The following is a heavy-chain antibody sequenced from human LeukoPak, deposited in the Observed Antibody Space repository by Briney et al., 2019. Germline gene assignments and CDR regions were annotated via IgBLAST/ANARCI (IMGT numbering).Heavy chain of an antibody. CDR2: ISTSGSTI. CDR3: AKEGFSRGYYYYYYMDV. CDR1: GLTFSDYY. D-gene: IGHD6-13*01. Sequence: GGSLRLSCAASGLTFSDYYMSWIRQAPGKGLEWVSYISTSGSTIYYADSVKGRFTISRDNAKNSLYLQMNSLRTEDTAVYYCAKEGFSRGYYYYYYMDVWGKGTTVTVSS. J-gene: IGHJ6*03. V-gene: IGHV3-11*04.